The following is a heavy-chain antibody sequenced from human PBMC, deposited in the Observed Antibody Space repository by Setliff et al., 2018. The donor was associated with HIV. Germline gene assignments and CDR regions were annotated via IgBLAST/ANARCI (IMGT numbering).Heavy chain of an antibody. J-gene: IGHJ6*02. CDR3: SRGRNRNYVVYGIDV. Sequence: GGSLRLSCAASGLTDTYNYMSWVRKAPGKGLEWVSVIYAGGSTYYADSVKGRFTISRDNSKNMLYLQMDSLRAEDTAVYYCSRGRNRNYVVYGIDVWGQGTTVTVSS. V-gene: IGHV3-53*01. CDR2: IYAGGST. D-gene: IGHD1-7*01. CDR1: GLTDTYNY.